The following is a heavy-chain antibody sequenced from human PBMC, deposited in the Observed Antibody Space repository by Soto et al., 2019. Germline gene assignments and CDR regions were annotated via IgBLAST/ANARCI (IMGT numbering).Heavy chain of an antibody. CDR1: GFTFSRYA. CDR2: ISRDGTNK. J-gene: IGHJ4*02. V-gene: IGHV3-30*04. Sequence: GGSLRLSCAASGFTFSRYAIHWVRQAPGKGLEWVAVISRDGTNKYYVDSVKGRFTISRDNSRNTLYLQMNSLRHEDAAVYYSASSRSGAVADSFDFWGQGTLVTVSS. D-gene: IGHD3-3*01. CDR3: ASSRSGAVADSFDF.